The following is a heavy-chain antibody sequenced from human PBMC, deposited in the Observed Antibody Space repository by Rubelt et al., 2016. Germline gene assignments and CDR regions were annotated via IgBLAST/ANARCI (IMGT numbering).Heavy chain of an antibody. Sequence: GGSLRLSCAASGFTFSSYGMHWVRQAPGKGLAWVAFIRYDGSNKYYADSVKGRFTISRDNSKNTLYLQMNSLRAEDTAVYYCAKDAVEMATNRYYFDYWGQGTLVTVSS. CDR2: IRYDGSNK. CDR1: GFTFSSYG. V-gene: IGHV3-30*02. J-gene: IGHJ4*02. D-gene: IGHD5-24*01. CDR3: AKDAVEMATNRYYFDY.